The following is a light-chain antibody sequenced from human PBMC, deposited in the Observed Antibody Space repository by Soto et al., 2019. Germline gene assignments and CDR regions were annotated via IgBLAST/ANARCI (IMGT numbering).Light chain of an antibody. J-gene: IGKJ1*01. CDR2: GAS. V-gene: IGKV3-20*01. CDR1: QSVSNNY. CDR3: QQYINSLRT. Sequence: EIVLTQSPGTLSLSPGERVTLPCRASQSVSNNYLAWYQQKPGQAPRLLIYGASSRATGIPDRFSGSGSGTDFTLTISRLEPEDFAVYYCQQYINSLRTFGQGTKVDIK.